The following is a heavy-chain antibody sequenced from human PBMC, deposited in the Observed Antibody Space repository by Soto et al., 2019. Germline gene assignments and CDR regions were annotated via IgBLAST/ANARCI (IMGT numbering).Heavy chain of an antibody. J-gene: IGHJ4*02. D-gene: IGHD2-15*01. V-gene: IGHV4-31*03. CDR1: GGSISSGGYY. Sequence: QVQLQESGPGLVKPSQTLSLTCTVSGGSISSGGYYWSWIRQHPGKGLELIGYIYYSGSTYYNPSLKSRVTISVDTSKTQFSLKLSSVTAADTAVYYCARGGCSGGSCYADYWGQGTLVTVSS. CDR3: ARGGCSGGSCYADY. CDR2: IYYSGST.